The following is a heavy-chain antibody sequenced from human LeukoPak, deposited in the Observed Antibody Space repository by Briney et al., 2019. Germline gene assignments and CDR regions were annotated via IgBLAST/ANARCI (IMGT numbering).Heavy chain of an antibody. Sequence: GGSLRISCVASGFTFTSYWMHWARQAPGKGLVWVSRINSDGSSTNYADSVKGRFTISRDNAKYTLYLQMNSLRAEDTAAYYCARVGNGDFTWFNPWGQGTLVSVSS. D-gene: IGHD2-21*01. J-gene: IGHJ5*02. CDR2: INSDGSST. V-gene: IGHV3-74*01. CDR1: GFTFTSYW. CDR3: ARVGNGDFTWFNP.